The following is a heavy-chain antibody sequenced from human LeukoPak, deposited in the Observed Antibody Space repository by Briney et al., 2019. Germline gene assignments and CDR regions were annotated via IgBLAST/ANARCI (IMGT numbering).Heavy chain of an antibody. V-gene: IGHV1-69*05. D-gene: IGHD6-13*01. CDR2: IIPIFGTA. J-gene: IGHJ5*02. CDR1: GGTFSSYA. CDR3: ARGLAAAGNWFEP. Sequence: GASVKVSCKASGGTFSSYAISWVRQSPGQGLEWMGGIIPIFGTANYAQKFQGRVTITTDESTSTAYMELSSLRSEDPAVYYCARGLAAAGNWFEPWGQGTLVTLSS.